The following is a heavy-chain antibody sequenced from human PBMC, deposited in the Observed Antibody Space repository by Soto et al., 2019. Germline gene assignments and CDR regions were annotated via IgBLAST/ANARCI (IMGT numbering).Heavy chain of an antibody. Sequence: PGGSLRLSCAASGFTFSSYGMHWVRQAPGKGLEWVAVISYDGSNKYYADSVKGRFTISRDNSKNTLYLQMNSLRAEDTAVYYCPKERFHGYSSGWGDDAFDIWGQGTMVTVSS. CDR2: ISYDGSNK. D-gene: IGHD6-19*01. CDR1: GFTFSSYG. CDR3: PKERFHGYSSGWGDDAFDI. J-gene: IGHJ3*02. V-gene: IGHV3-30*18.